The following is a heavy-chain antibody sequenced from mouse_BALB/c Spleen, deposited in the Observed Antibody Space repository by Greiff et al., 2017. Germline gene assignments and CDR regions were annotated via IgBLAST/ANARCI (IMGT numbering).Heavy chain of an antibody. Sequence: VQLQQSGPEVVRPGVSVKISCKGSGYTFTDYAMHWVKQSNAKRLAWIGVISTYNGNTNYNQKFKGKATMTVDKSSSTAYMELSRLTSEESAIYYCGSVGIYYDYDGAYGGEGTLVTVSA. CDR1: GYTFTDYA. D-gene: IGHD2-4*01. J-gene: IGHJ3*01. CDR2: ISTYNGNT. CDR3: GSVGIYYDYDGAY. V-gene: IGHV1-67*01.